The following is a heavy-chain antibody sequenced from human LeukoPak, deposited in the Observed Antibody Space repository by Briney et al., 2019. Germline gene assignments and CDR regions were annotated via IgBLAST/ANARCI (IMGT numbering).Heavy chain of an antibody. CDR1: GFTFNNYA. CDR3: AKVEGVWASDTCSKYFLEL. V-gene: IGHV3-23*01. CDR2: INGDGGTK. J-gene: IGHJ4*02. D-gene: IGHD2/OR15-2a*01. Sequence: GGSLTLSCAVSGFTFNNYAMSWVRQAPGKGLEWVSNINGDGGTKFYATSVKGRFTTSRDYSQNTLYLQMSSVRDEDTAVYSWAKVEGVWASDTCSKYFLELWGQGTLDGVS.